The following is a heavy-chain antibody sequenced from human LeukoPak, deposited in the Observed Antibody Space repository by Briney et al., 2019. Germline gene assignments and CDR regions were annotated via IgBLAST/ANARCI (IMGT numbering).Heavy chain of an antibody. D-gene: IGHD6-13*01. Sequence: GASVKVSCKASGYTFMNYGISWVRQAPGQGLEWMGWISPYNGNTKYPQKLQGRVTMTTDTSTSTAYMELRSLRSDDTAVYYCAREASSSWPNWFDPGGQGTRVTVSS. CDR3: AREASSSWPNWFDP. CDR1: GYTFMNYG. V-gene: IGHV1-18*01. J-gene: IGHJ5*02. CDR2: ISPYNGNT.